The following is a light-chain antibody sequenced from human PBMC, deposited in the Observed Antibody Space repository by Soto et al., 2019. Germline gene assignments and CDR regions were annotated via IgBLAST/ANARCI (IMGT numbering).Light chain of an antibody. CDR3: CSSAGTYTSV. CDR1: SSDVGGYNY. Sequence: QSSLTQPRSVSGSPGQSVTISCTGTSSDVGGYNYVSWYQQHPGKAPKLIIYDVSKRPSGVPDRFSGSKSGNTASLTISGLQAEDEAEYYCCSSAGTYTSVFGGGTKLTVL. CDR2: DVS. J-gene: IGLJ3*02. V-gene: IGLV2-11*01.